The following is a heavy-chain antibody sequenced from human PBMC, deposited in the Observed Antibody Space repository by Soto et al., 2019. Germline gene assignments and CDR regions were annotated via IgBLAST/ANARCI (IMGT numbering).Heavy chain of an antibody. Sequence: SETLSLTCAVYGGSFSGYYWSWIRQPPGKGLEWIGEINHSGSTNYNPSLKSRVTISVDTSKNQFSLKLSSVTAADTAVYYCARGLSPENTNYYYYYMDVWGKGTTVTVSS. CDR3: ARGLSPENTNYYYYYMDV. CDR2: INHSGST. CDR1: GGSFSGYY. V-gene: IGHV4-34*01. J-gene: IGHJ6*03.